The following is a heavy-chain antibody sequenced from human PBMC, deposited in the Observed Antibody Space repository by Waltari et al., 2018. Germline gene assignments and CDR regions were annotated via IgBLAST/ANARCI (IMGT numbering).Heavy chain of an antibody. CDR3: TRSRYCSTTSCQVDWFDP. Sequence: EVQLVESGGGLVQPGGSLRLSCAASVFTFSSYWMHWVRQAPGKGLVWVSRIKEEGGSTSYADAGKGRFTSSRDNANNTLYLQMNSLRAEDTAVYYCTRSRYCSTTSCQVDWFDPWGQGTLVTVSS. D-gene: IGHD2-2*01. J-gene: IGHJ5*02. CDR1: VFTFSSYW. CDR2: IKEEGGST. V-gene: IGHV3-74*01.